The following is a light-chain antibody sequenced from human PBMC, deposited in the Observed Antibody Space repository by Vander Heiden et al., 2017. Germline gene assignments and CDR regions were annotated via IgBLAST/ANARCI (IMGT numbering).Light chain of an antibody. J-gene: IGKJ1*01. CDR2: KAS. CDR1: DSISSW. CDR3: QQYNSWWT. Sequence: DIQMTQSHYTLSASVGDRVTITCRASDSISSWLAWYQQKPGKAPKLFIYKASTLESGVPPRFSGSGSGTEFTLTISSLQPDDFATYYCQQYNSWWTFGQGTKVEIK. V-gene: IGKV1-5*03.